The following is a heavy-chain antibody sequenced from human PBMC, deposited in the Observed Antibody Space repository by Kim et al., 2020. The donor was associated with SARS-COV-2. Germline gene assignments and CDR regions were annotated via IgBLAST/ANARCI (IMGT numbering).Heavy chain of an antibody. CDR3: AREYYDSSGYPEYYYDY. J-gene: IGHJ4*02. V-gene: IGHV3-48*03. CDR1: GFTFSIYE. Sequence: GGSLRLSCAASGFTFSIYEMNWVRQAPGKGLEWVSYISSSGSTRYYADSVKGRFTTSRDNAKNSLYLQMNTLGAEDTAVYYCAREYYDSSGYPEYYYDYWGQGTLVTVSS. D-gene: IGHD3-22*01. CDR2: ISSSGSTR.